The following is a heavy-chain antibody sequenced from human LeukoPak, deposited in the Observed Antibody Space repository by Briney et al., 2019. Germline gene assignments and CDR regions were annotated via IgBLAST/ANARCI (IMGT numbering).Heavy chain of an antibody. CDR1: GYTFTSYD. V-gene: IGHV1-8*01. D-gene: IGHD4/OR15-4a*01. Sequence: ASVKVSCKASGYTFTSYDINWVRQATGQGREGMGFMNPNSGNTVYAQEFQGRVTMTRNTSITTAYMEVNSLRSDDTAVYYCARGHDYGGPDYWGKGTLVTVSS. CDR3: ARGHDYGGPDY. J-gene: IGHJ4*02. CDR2: MNPNSGNT.